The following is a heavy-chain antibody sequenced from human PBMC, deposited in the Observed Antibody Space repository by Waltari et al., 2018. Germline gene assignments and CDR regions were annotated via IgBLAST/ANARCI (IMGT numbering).Heavy chain of an antibody. D-gene: IGHD3-22*01. Sequence: EVQLVESGGGLVQPGGSLRLSCAASGFTFSNYWMHWVRQAPGKGLVWVSLIDSDGTSTSYAYYVKGRFTISRDNAKNTLFLQMNSLRGEDTAVYYCARDQGGARGFMDSWGQGTLVTVSS. V-gene: IGHV3-74*01. CDR3: ARDQGGARGFMDS. CDR2: IDSDGTST. J-gene: IGHJ4*02. CDR1: GFTFSNYW.